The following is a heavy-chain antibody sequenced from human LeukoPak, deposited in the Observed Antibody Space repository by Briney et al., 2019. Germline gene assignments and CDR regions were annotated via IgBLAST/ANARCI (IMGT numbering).Heavy chain of an antibody. Sequence: ASVKVSCKASGYTFTSYAMNWVRQAPGQGLEWMGWINTNTGNPTYAQGFTGRFVFPLDTSVSTAYLQISSLKAEDTAVYYCARAPPGLGLGELSLSLPNWGQETLVTVS. CDR1: GYTFTSYA. D-gene: IGHD3-16*02. CDR2: INTNTGNP. J-gene: IGHJ4*02. V-gene: IGHV7-4-1*02. CDR3: ARAPPGLGLGELSLSLPN.